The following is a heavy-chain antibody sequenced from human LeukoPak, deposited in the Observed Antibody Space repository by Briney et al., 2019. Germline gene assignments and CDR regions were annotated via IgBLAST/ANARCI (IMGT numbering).Heavy chain of an antibody. D-gene: IGHD3-10*01. CDR2: ITTSGGST. J-gene: IGHJ3*02. Sequence: GGSLRLSCAASGFTFSSYAISWVRQAPGEGLEWVSSITTSGGSTYYADSVKGRFTISRDNAKNTLYLQMNSLRAEDTAVYYCAKDHYVSGRYDAFDIWGQGTMVTVSS. CDR1: GFTFSSYA. CDR3: AKDHYVSGRYDAFDI. V-gene: IGHV3-23*01.